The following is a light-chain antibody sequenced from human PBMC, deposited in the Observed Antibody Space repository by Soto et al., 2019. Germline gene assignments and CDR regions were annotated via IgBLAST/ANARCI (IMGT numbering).Light chain of an antibody. Sequence: DIVMTQSPATLSVSPGRRSTLSCTASQSVRSNLAWYQQKPVQAPRLLIYGTSNRASGIPDRFSGSGSGTDFTLSIRGMEPEYFAVYLCQQYANSRTFGQGTKVDIK. V-gene: IGKV3-20*01. CDR3: QQYANSRT. CDR2: GTS. CDR1: QSVRSN. J-gene: IGKJ1*01.